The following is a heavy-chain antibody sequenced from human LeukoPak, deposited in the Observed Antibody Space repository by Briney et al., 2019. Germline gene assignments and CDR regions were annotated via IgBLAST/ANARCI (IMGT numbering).Heavy chain of an antibody. J-gene: IGHJ4*02. CDR1: GFTFSSYG. D-gene: IGHD1-26*01. V-gene: IGHV3-23*01. Sequence: GGSLRLSCAASGFTFSSYGMSWVRQAPGKGLEWVSAISGSGGSTYYADSVKGRFTISRDNSKNVLYLQMNSLGAEDTAVYYCAKGGQVSGSYYFDYWGQGTLVTVSS. CDR3: AKGGQVSGSYYFDY. CDR2: ISGSGGST.